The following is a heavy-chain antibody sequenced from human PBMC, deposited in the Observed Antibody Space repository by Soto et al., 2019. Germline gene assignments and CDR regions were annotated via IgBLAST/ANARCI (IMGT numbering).Heavy chain of an antibody. V-gene: IGHV3-30-3*01. CDR2: ISYDGSNK. CDR1: GFTFSSYA. J-gene: IGHJ6*02. CDR3: ARKLGIVAPTPLLDYYSGRDF. D-gene: IGHD5-12*01. Sequence: GGSLRLSCAASGFTFSSYAMHWVRQAPGKGLEWVAVISYDGSNKYYADSVKGRFTISRDNSKNTLYLQMNSLRAEDTAVYYCARKLGIVAPTPLLDYYSGRDFWGQGTRVTVPS.